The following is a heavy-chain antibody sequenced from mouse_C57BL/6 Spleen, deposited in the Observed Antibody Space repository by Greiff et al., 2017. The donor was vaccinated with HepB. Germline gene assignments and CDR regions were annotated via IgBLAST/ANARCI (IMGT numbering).Heavy chain of an antibody. CDR3: ASYSNYVALFAY. CDR1: GFSLTSYG. V-gene: IGHV2-2*01. D-gene: IGHD2-5*01. CDR2: IWSGGST. J-gene: IGHJ3*01. Sequence: VQLQQSGPGLVQPSQSLSITCTVSGFSLTSYGVHWVRQSPGKGLEWLGVIWSGGSTDYNAAFISRLSISKDNSKSQVFFKMNSLQADDTAIYYCASYSNYVALFAYWGQGTLVTVSA.